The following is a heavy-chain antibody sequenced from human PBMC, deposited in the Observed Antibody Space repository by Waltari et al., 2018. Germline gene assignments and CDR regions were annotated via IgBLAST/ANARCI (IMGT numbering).Heavy chain of an antibody. CDR3: ARAVGSGDFYYVNV. Sequence: QVQVQESGPGLVKPSETLSLTCSVSGGSVSSVSSYWTWIRRPPGKGLEVIDYIYIGLTIKYHPALKSRVTMSLNTSKNEVSLRLSSVTADDTAVYYCARAVGSGDFYYVNVWGNGTTVTVSS. D-gene: IGHD2-2*01. J-gene: IGHJ6*03. V-gene: IGHV4-61*01. CDR2: IYIGLTI. CDR1: GGSVSSVSSY.